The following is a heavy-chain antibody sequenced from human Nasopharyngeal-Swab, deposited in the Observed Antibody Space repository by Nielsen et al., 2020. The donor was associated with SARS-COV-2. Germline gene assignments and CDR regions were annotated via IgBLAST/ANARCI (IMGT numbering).Heavy chain of an antibody. V-gene: IGHV3-21*06. CDR3: ARDPGYISGSGYYGLDV. CDR2: ISSSSTYI. Sequence: GESLKISCAASGFTFSSYSTNWVRQAPGKGLEWVSSISSSSTYIYYADLVKGRFTISRDNAKNSLYLQMNSLRAEDTAVYYCARDPGYISGSGYYGLDVWGQGTTVTVSS. CDR1: GFTFSSYS. D-gene: IGHD6-19*01. J-gene: IGHJ6*02.